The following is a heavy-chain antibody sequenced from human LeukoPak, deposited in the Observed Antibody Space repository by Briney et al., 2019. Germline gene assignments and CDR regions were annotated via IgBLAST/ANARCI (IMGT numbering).Heavy chain of an antibody. CDR2: IIPIFGTA. CDR3: ARDRAMTQHDYYYYYYGMDV. Sequence: SVKVSCKASGGTFSSYAISWVRQAPGQGLEWMGGIIPIFGTANYAQKFQGRVTITADESTSTAYMELSSLRSEDTAVYYCARDRAMTQHDYYYYYYGMDVWGQGTTVTVSS. CDR1: GGTFSSYA. V-gene: IGHV1-69*13. D-gene: IGHD5-18*01. J-gene: IGHJ6*02.